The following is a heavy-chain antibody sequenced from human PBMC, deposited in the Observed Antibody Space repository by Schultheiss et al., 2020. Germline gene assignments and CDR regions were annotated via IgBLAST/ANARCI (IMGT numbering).Heavy chain of an antibody. CDR2: IRSRANNYAT. D-gene: IGHD3-10*01. V-gene: IGHV3-73*01. J-gene: IGHJ6*02. CDR3: TRGRLIDYYGSVASHGMDV. Sequence: GGSLRLSCAASGFTFSGSAMHWVRQASGKGLEWVGRIRSRANNYATVYDASVKGRFSISRDDSKNTAYLQMNSLKTEDTAVYYCTRGRLIDYYGSVASHGMDVWGQGTTVTVSS. CDR1: GFTFSGSA.